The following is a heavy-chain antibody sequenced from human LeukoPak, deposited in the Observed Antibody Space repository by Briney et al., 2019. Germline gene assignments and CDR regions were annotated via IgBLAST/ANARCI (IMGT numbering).Heavy chain of an antibody. J-gene: IGHJ4*02. Sequence: ASVKVSCKASGYPFTSYGISWVRQAPGRGLERMGGISAYKGNTNYAQKLQGRVTTTTDPSTSTAYMELRSLRSDDTAVYYCARDPAGSGYYSKPLDYWGQGTLVTVSS. CDR2: ISAYKGNT. CDR3: ARDPAGSGYYSKPLDY. CDR1: GYPFTSYG. D-gene: IGHD3-22*01. V-gene: IGHV1-18*01.